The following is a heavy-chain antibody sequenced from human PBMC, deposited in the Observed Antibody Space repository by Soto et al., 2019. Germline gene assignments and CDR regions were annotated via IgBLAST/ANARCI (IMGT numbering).Heavy chain of an antibody. CDR3: AKPRRDLSRGGLDY. J-gene: IGHJ4*02. Sequence: EVQVLESGGGLVQPGGSLRLSCAASGFTFSTYAMNWVRQAPGKGLEWVATMSHTGGITYYADSVKGRFTISRDNSKDTLYLQMNSLRAEDTAVYYCAKPRRDLSRGGLDYWGQGTLVTVSS. V-gene: IGHV3-23*01. D-gene: IGHD3-16*02. CDR1: GFTFSTYA. CDR2: MSHTGGIT.